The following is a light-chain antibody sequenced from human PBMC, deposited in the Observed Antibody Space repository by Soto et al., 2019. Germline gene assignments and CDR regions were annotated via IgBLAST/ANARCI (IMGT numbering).Light chain of an antibody. V-gene: IGKV1-39*01. CDR3: QQSYSTPLT. J-gene: IGKJ4*01. CDR2: AAS. CDR1: QSISSY. Sequence: DIQMTQSPSSLSASVGDRVTITCRASQSISSYLNWYQQKPGKAPKLLIYAASSLQSGVPSRFSGSGAGTDFSLIISSLQHEDFATYYCQQSYSTPLTFXGGTKVDIK.